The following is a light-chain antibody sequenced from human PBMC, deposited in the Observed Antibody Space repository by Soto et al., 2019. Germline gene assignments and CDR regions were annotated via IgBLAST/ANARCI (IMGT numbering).Light chain of an antibody. Sequence: DIQMTQSPSTLSASVGDTVTITCRASESIDNWLAWYQQKPGKAPKLLIFAASTLIRGVPSRFSGRGSGTEFTLTISSLQVDDYATFYRQQYHTDWTFGQGTKVEIK. V-gene: IGKV1-5*01. J-gene: IGKJ1*01. CDR1: ESIDNW. CDR3: QQYHTDWT. CDR2: AAS.